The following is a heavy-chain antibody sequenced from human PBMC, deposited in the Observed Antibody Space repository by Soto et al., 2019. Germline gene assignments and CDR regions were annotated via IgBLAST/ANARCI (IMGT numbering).Heavy chain of an antibody. CDR1: GYTFTGYY. CDR2: INPKSGGT. V-gene: IGHV1-2*02. Sequence: QVKLVHSGAEVKKPGASVKVSCKASGYTFTGYYMHWVRQAPGQGLEWMGWINPKSGGTNSAQKFQGRVTMTRETSISTAYMDLRRLRSDDTAVYYCATGPKLNWFEPWGQGTLVTVSS. J-gene: IGHJ5*02. CDR3: ATGPKLNWFEP.